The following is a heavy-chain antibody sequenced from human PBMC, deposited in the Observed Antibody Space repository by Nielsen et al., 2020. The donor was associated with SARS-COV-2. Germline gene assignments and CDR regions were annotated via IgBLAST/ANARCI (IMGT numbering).Heavy chain of an antibody. Sequence: GGSLRLSCAASGFTFSSYAMSWVRQAPGKGLEWVSAISGSGGSTYYADSVKGRFTISRDNSKNTLYLQMNSLRAEDTAVYYCAKGQEKGYSYGYGFDYWGQGTLGTVSS. CDR2: ISGSGGST. CDR3: AKGQEKGYSYGYGFDY. V-gene: IGHV3-23*01. CDR1: GFTFSSYA. D-gene: IGHD5-18*01. J-gene: IGHJ4*02.